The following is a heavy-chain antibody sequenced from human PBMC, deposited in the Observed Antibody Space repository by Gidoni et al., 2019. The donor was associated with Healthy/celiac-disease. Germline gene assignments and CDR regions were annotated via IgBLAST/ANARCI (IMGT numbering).Heavy chain of an antibody. CDR1: GYTFTSYG. D-gene: IGHD1-26*01. CDR2: ISAYNGNT. J-gene: IGHJ6*02. CDR3: ARDIPRYSGRSYYYYYGMDV. V-gene: IGHV1-18*01. Sequence: QVQLVQSGAEVKKPGASVKVSCKASGYTFTSYGISWVRQAPGQGLEWMGWISAYNGNTNYAQKLQGRVTMTTDTSTSTAYMELRSLRSDDTAVYYCARDIPRYSGRSYYYYYGMDVWGQGTTVTVSS.